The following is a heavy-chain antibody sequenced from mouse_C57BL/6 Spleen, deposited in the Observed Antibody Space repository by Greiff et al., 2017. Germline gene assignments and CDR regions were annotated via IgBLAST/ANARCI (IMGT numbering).Heavy chain of an antibody. J-gene: IGHJ3*01. CDR2: IYPSDSET. CDR3: ARYDGFFLFAY. V-gene: IGHV1-61*01. CDR1: GYTFTSYW. D-gene: IGHD2-3*01. Sequence: QVQLQQPGAELVRPGSSVKLSCKASGYTFTSYWMDWVKQRPGQGLEWIGNIYPSDSETHYNQKFKDKATLTVAKSSSTASMQLRSLTSEYSAFYYCARYDGFFLFAYWGQVTLVTVSA.